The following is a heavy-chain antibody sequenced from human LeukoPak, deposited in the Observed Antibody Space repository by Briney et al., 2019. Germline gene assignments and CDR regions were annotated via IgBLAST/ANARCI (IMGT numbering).Heavy chain of an antibody. CDR1: GFTFSTYG. V-gene: IGHV3-21*01. CDR2: ISSLNSYI. D-gene: IGHD3-22*01. J-gene: IGHJ4*02. CDR3: ARGPDYFDSSGFYPFFFDS. Sequence: GGSLRLSCAASGFTFSTYGMNWVRQAPGKGLEWVSSISSLNSYIYYSDSVKGRFTISRDNAHDSLYLQMNSLSAEDTAVYYCARGPDYFDSSGFYPFFFDSWGQGALVTVSS.